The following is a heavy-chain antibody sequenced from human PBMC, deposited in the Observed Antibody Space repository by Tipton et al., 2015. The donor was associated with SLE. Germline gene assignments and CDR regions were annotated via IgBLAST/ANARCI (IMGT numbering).Heavy chain of an antibody. CDR2: IYSGGDT. CDR3: AGAFCGGDCFLIDQ. J-gene: IGHJ4*02. V-gene: IGHV3-66*02. D-gene: IGHD2-21*01. Sequence: SLRLSCEASGFTVSDYFLNWVRQAPGKGLEWVSVIYSGGDTYYADSVKGRFTISRDNSENALYLQMNSLRAEDTAVYYCAGAFCGGDCFLIDQWGQGIQVTVSS. CDR1: GFTVSDYF.